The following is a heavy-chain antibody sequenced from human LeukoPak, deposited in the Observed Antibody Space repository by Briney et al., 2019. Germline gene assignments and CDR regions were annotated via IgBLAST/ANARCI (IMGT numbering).Heavy chain of an antibody. J-gene: IGHJ4*02. CDR3: AKDYASYAAMVGYCFDY. CDR2: ISYDGNNK. Sequence: GRSLRLSCAASGFTFSSYGMHWVRQAPGKGLEWVAVISYDGNNKYYADSVKGRFTISRDNSKTTLYLQMNSLRAEDTAVYYCAKDYASYAAMVGYCFDYWGQGTLVTVSS. D-gene: IGHD5-18*01. V-gene: IGHV3-30*18. CDR1: GFTFSSYG.